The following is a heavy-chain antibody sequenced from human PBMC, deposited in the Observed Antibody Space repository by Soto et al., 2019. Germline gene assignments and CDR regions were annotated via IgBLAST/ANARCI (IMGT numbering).Heavy chain of an antibody. J-gene: IGHJ4*02. V-gene: IGHV1-69*12. CDR1: GGTFSTYA. D-gene: IGHD5-18*01. CDR2: IIPMFGTA. Sequence: QVQLVQSGAEVKKPESSVKVSCKAPGGTFSTYAISWFRQAPGQGLEWIGGIIPMFGTANYAQRFQDRVTITADESTNTVYMELSSLRSEDTAVYFCASGIQLWLRRINNGYSGWGQGTLVTVSS. CDR3: ASGIQLWLRRINNGYSG.